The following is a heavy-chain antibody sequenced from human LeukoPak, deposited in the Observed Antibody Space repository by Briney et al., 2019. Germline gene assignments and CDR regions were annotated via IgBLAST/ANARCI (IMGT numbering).Heavy chain of an antibody. J-gene: IGHJ4*02. CDR2: ISGSGGST. D-gene: IGHD3-10*01. V-gene: IGHV3-23*01. Sequence: GGSLRLSCAASGFTFSSYAMSWVRQAPGKGLEWVSAISGSGGSTYYADSVKGRFTISRDNSKNTLYLQMNSLRAEDTAVYYCAKEGTTMVRGGILQDYWGQGTLVTVSS. CDR3: AKEGTTMVRGGILQDY. CDR1: GFTFSSYA.